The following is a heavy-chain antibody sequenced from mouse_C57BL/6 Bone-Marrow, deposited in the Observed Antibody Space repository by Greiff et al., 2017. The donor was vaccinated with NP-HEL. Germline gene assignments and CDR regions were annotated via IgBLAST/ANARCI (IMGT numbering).Heavy chain of an antibody. CDR3: ARKLLRNYYDD. V-gene: IGHV1-22*01. J-gene: IGHJ2*01. CDR2: INPINGGT. Sequence: VQLKESGPELVKPGASVKMSCKASGYTFTDYNMHWVKQSHGKSLEWIGYINPINGGTSYNQKFKGKATLTVNKSSSTAYMELRSLTSEDSAVYYCARKLLRNYYDDWGQGTTLTVAS. D-gene: IGHD1-1*01. CDR1: GYTFTDYN.